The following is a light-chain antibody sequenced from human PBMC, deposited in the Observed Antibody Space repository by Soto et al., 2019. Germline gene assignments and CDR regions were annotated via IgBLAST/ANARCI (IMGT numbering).Light chain of an antibody. CDR1: QSVSSY. V-gene: IGKV3-15*01. Sequence: EIVMTQSPATLSVSPGERAILSCRASQSVSSYLAWYQQKPGQAPSLLIYAASTRATGIPARFSGSGSGTEYTLTISSLQSEDFAVYYCQQYNNWPPLTFGGGTKVEIK. J-gene: IGKJ4*01. CDR2: AAS. CDR3: QQYNNWPPLT.